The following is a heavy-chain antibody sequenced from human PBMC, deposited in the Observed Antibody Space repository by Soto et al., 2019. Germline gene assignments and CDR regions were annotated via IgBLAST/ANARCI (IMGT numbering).Heavy chain of an antibody. J-gene: IGHJ4*02. CDR1: GGTFSSYA. Sequence: SVKVSCKASGGTFSSYAISWVRQAPGQGLEWMGGIIPIFGTANYAQKFQGRVTITADESTSTAYMELSSLRAEDTAVYYCAKRDTSGWYYFDSWGQGTQVTVSS. V-gene: IGHV1-69*13. CDR2: IIPIFGTA. CDR3: AKRDTSGWYYFDS. D-gene: IGHD6-19*01.